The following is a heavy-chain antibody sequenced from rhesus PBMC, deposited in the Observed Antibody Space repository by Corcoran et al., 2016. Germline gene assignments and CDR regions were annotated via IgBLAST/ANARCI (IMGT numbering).Heavy chain of an antibody. J-gene: IGHJ4*01. D-gene: IGHD6-25*01. CDR3: ARASYSGSWTGIDY. Sequence: QVQLQESGPGVVKPSETLSLTCAVSGYSISSGYDWSWIRQPPGKGLEWIGYISGSSGSTYYNPSLKSRVTISTDPSKNQFSLKLSSVTAADTAVYYCARASYSGSWTGIDYWGQGVLVTVSS. V-gene: IGHV4-127*01. CDR1: GYSISSGYD. CDR2: ISGSSGST.